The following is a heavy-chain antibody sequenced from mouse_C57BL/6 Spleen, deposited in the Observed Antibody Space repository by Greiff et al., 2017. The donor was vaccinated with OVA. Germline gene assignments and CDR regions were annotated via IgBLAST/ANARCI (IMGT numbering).Heavy chain of an antibody. D-gene: IGHD2-4*01. V-gene: IGHV5-16*01. CDR1: GFTFSDYY. Sequence: EVMLVESEGGLVQPGSSMKLSCTASGFTFSDYYMAWVRQVPEKGLEWVANINYDGSSTYYLDSLKSRFIISRDNAKNILYLQMSSLKSEDTATYYCASLYYDYSFAYWGQGTLVTVSA. CDR3: ASLYYDYSFAY. J-gene: IGHJ3*01. CDR2: INYDGSST.